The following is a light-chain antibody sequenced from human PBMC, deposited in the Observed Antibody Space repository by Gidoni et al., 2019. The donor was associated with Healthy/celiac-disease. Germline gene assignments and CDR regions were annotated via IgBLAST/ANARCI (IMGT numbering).Light chain of an antibody. CDR3: QQYGSSPGT. CDR2: GAS. CDR1: VSSSY. J-gene: IGKJ2*01. V-gene: IGKV3-20*01. Sequence: VSSSYLAWYQQKPGQAPRLLIYGASSRATGIPDRFSGSGSGTDFTLTISRLEPEDFAVYYCQQYGSSPGTFGQXTKLEIK.